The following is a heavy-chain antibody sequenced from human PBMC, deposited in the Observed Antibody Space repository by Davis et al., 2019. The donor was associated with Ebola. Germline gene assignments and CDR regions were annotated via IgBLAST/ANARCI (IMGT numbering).Heavy chain of an antibody. CDR3: ARDRSSSDY. CDR1: GYSFTNYG. CDR2: ISPYSGNT. J-gene: IGHJ4*02. D-gene: IGHD6-6*01. V-gene: IGHV1-18*01. Sequence: AASVKVSCKASGYSFTNYGISWVRQAPGQGLEWMGWISPYSGNTDYAQNFQGRVTMTTDTSTSTAYMELRSLRSDDTAVYYCARDRSSSDYWGQGTLVTVSS.